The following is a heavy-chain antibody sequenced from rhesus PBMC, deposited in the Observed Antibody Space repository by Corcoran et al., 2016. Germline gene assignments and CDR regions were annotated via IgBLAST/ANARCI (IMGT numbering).Heavy chain of an antibody. CDR3: ARHEAVGTYNSLDV. CDR1: GGSISGSYY. V-gene: IGHV4-143*01. CDR2: IYGNSAST. Sequence: QVQLQESGPAVVKPSETLSLTCAVSGGSISGSYYCRWFRPPPGKGLEWIGGIYGNSASTYYNPSLKSRVTISKDTSKNQFSLKLSSVTAADTAVYYCARHEAVGTYNSLDVWGRGVLVTVSS. D-gene: IGHD2-33*01. J-gene: IGHJ5-2*02.